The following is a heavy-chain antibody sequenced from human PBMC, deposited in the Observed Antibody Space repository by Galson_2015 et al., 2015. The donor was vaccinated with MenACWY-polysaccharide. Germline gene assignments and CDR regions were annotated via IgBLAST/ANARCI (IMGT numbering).Heavy chain of an antibody. V-gene: IGHV3-30*04. CDR2: ISHDGNSE. CDR3: AKEDHSSGRAPTFDI. J-gene: IGHJ3*02. CDR1: GLSFSTSH. D-gene: IGHD3-22*01. Sequence: SLRLSCAASGLSFSTSHMHWVRQAPGRGLEWVAGISHDGNSEYYADSVKGRFTISRDNSKNMLYLQLNGLRTEDTAVYSCAKEDHSSGRAPTFDIWGQGTMVAVSS.